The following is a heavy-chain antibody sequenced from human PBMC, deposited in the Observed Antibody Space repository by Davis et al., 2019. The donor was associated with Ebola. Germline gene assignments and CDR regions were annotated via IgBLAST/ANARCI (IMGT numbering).Heavy chain of an antibody. Sequence: GGSLRLSCAASRFTFSSYWMSWVRQAPGKGLEWVSVIYSGGSTYYADSVKGRFTISRDNSKNTLYLQMNSLRAEDTAVYYCARISGYPRSGAFDIWGQGTMVTVSS. CDR3: ARISGYPRSGAFDI. D-gene: IGHD5-12*01. J-gene: IGHJ3*02. CDR1: RFTFSSYW. V-gene: IGHV3-53*01. CDR2: IYSGGST.